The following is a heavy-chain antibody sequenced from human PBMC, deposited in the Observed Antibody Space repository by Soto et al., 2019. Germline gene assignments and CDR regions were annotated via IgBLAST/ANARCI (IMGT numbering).Heavy chain of an antibody. CDR3: ARLKLVAGRNRFDP. D-gene: IGHD6-19*01. CDR1: GFTFSSYG. CDR2: ILYDGSSK. V-gene: IGHV3-33*01. J-gene: IGHJ5*02. Sequence: QVQLVESGGGVVQPGTSLRLSCVTSGFTFSSYGMHWVRQAPGKGLEWVSVILYDGSSKYYADSVKGRFTISRDNSKNTLDLQMNSLRDEDTAVYYCARLKLVAGRNRFDPWGQGTLVTVSS.